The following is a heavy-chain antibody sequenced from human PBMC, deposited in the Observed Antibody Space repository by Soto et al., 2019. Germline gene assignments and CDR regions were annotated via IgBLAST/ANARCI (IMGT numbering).Heavy chain of an antibody. CDR2: ISSAGTTT. Sequence: QVQLVESGGGSVKPGGSLRLSCTASGFTFSDDFMGWIRQAPGKGLEWISYISSAGTTTYYAESVQGRFTISRDNAKNSLYLEMNSLRADDTAVYFCARDFPQEPASFDYWGQGTLVTVSS. J-gene: IGHJ4*02. V-gene: IGHV3-11*01. CDR1: GFTFSDDF. CDR3: ARDFPQEPASFDY.